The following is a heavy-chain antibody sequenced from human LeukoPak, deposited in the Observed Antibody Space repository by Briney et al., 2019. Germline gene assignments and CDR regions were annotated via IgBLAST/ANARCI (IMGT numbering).Heavy chain of an antibody. Sequence: PGGSLRLSCAASGFTFSSYAMHWVRQAPGKGLEWVAATSYGGSIKKYADSVQGRFTISRDNSKNMLYLQMNSLRPEDTALYYCAREITIFGVVIQRYDAFDIWGQGTMVTVSS. CDR2: TSYGGSIK. CDR3: AREITIFGVVIQRYDAFDI. V-gene: IGHV3-30-3*01. D-gene: IGHD3-3*01. CDR1: GFTFSSYA. J-gene: IGHJ3*02.